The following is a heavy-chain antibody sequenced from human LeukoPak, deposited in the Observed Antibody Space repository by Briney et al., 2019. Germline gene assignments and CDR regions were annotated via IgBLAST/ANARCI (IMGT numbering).Heavy chain of an antibody. J-gene: IGHJ4*02. V-gene: IGHV3-21*01. CDR3: ARDGGCSGGSCYDGSDY. CDR2: ISSSSSYI. D-gene: IGHD2-15*01. Sequence: GGSLRLSCAASGFTFSSYSMNWVRQAPGKGLEWVSSISSSSSYIYYADSVKGRFTISRDNAKNSLYLQMNSLRAEDTAVYYCARDGGCSGGSCYDGSDYWGQGTLVTVSS. CDR1: GFTFSSYS.